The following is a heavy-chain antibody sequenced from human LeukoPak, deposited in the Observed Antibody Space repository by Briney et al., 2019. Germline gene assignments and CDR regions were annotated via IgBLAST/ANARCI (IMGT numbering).Heavy chain of an antibody. CDR2: IYHSGST. Sequence: SETLSLTCTVSGGSISSSSYYWGWIRQPPGKGLEWIGSIYHSGSTYYNPSLKSRVTISLDTSKNQFSLKLSSVTAADTAVYYCATYSSSSPGYWGQGTLVTVSS. V-gene: IGHV4-39*07. CDR3: ATYSSSSPGY. D-gene: IGHD6-13*01. J-gene: IGHJ4*02. CDR1: GGSISSSSYY.